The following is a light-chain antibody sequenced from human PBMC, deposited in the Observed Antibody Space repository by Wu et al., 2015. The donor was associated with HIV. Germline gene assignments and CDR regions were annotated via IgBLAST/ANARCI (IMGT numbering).Light chain of an antibody. CDR3: QELYSYTFT. V-gene: IGKV1-8*01. J-gene: IGKJ3*01. Sequence: AIRITQSPSSLSASTGDRVTITCRASQGISSYLAWYQQKSGKAPKLLIHGAFVLQSGVPSRFSGRGSGTEFTLTISSLQPEDFATYYCQELYSYTFTFGPGTKVDIK. CDR1: QGISSY. CDR2: GAF.